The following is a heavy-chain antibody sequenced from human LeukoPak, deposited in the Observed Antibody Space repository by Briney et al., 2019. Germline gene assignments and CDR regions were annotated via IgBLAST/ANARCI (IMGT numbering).Heavy chain of an antibody. V-gene: IGHV3-9*01. CDR1: GFTFSSYA. J-gene: IGHJ4*02. CDR3: AKDINYYDSSGIDY. D-gene: IGHD3-22*01. Sequence: PGGSLRLSCAASGFTFSSYAMHWVRQAPGKGLEWVSGISWNSGSIGYADSVKGRFTISRDNAKNSLYLQMNSLRAEDTALYYCAKDINYYDSSGIDYWGQGTLVTVSS. CDR2: ISWNSGSI.